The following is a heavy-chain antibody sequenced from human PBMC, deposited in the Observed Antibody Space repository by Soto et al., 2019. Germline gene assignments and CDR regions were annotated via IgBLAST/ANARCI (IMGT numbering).Heavy chain of an antibody. V-gene: IGHV3-30-3*01. CDR2: ISEDGSTK. D-gene: IGHD4-17*01. CDR3: TRADVTVTLSVFDP. CDR1: GFIFSSYP. J-gene: IGHJ5*02. Sequence: QVQLVESGGGVVQPGRSLRLSCAASGFIFSSYPMHWVRQAPGKGLEWVAVISEDGSTKYYADSVKGRFTISRDNSKKTLYLQMTSLSAEDTAVYYCTRADVTVTLSVFDPWGQGTLVTVSS.